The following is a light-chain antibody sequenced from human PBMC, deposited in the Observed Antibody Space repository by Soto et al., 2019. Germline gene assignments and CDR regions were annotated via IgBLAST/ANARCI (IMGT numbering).Light chain of an antibody. V-gene: IGKV3-11*01. CDR3: QQRSNWPPVLT. CDR1: QSVSNNY. J-gene: IGKJ4*01. CDR2: DAS. Sequence: EIVMTQSPSTLSVSPWERSTLSCMASQSVSNNYLAWYQQKPGQAPRLLIYDASNRATGIPARFSGSGSGTDFTLTISSLEPEDFAVYYCQQRSNWPPVLTFGGGTKVDIK.